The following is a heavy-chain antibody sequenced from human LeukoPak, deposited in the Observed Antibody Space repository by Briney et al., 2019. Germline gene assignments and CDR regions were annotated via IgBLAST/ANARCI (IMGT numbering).Heavy chain of an antibody. CDR1: GLTFSNFA. CDR3: AREESGSYFSWSVGYFDY. V-gene: IGHV3-23*01. J-gene: IGHJ4*02. D-gene: IGHD1-26*01. Sequence: PGGSLRLSCAASGLTFSNFAMSWVRQAPGKGLEWVSAISGGGDSTYYADSVKGRFTVSRDNSKNTLYLQMNSLRDEDTAVYYCAREESGSYFSWSVGYFDYWGQGTLVTVSS. CDR2: ISGGGDST.